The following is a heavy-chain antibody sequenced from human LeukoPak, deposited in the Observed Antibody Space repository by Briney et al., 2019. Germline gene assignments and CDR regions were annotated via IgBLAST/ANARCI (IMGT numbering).Heavy chain of an antibody. J-gene: IGHJ4*02. V-gene: IGHV3-7*04. CDR2: IKQDGSDK. CDR3: ARWGGWFDY. CDR1: GFTFSSYW. D-gene: IGHD3-16*01. Sequence: GGSLRLSCAASGFTFSSYWMTWVRQAPGKGLEWVARIKQDGSDKYYGESGSGRFTISRDNAKNSLYLQMSSPRAEDTAVYYCARWGGWFDYWGQGTLVTVSS.